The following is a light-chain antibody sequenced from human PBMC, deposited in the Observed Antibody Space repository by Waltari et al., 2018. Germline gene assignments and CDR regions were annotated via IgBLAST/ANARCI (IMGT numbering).Light chain of an antibody. CDR1: SSDVGSYNF. V-gene: IGLV2-23*02. J-gene: IGLJ2*01. CDR2: EVT. CDR3: CSFASRIGV. Sequence: QSALTQPASVSGSPGQSITISCTGTSSDVGSYNFVSWYQQHPGKAPKLIISEVTKRPSGVSNRFSGSKSGNTASLTISGLQADDEADYYCCSFASRIGVFGGGTKVTVL.